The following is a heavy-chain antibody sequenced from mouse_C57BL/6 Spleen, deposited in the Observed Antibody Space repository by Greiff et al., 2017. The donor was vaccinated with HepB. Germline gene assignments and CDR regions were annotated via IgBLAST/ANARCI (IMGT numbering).Heavy chain of an antibody. J-gene: IGHJ2*01. CDR3: ARESTVVERYFDY. CDR2: INYDGSST. CDR1: GFTFSDYY. Sequence: EVHLVESEGGLVQPGSSMKLSCTASGFTFSDYYMAWVRQVPEKGLEWVANINYDGSSTYYLDSLKSRCIISRDNAKNILYLQMSSLKSEDTATYYCARESTVVERYFDYWGQGTTLTVSS. D-gene: IGHD1-1*01. V-gene: IGHV5-16*01.